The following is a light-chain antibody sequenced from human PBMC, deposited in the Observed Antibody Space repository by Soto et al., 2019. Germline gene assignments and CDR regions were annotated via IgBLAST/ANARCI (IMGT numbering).Light chain of an antibody. CDR1: QSLVYSDGNTY. CDR2: KVS. J-gene: IGKJ1*01. V-gene: IGKV2-30*01. Sequence: DTVMTQYPLPLPVTLGQPASISCRSSQSLVYSDGNTYWNWFQXRPXXSPRRLIYKVSNRDSGVPQRFSGGGSGTAFTLKISRGEAEVGGVYYCMQVTFGQGAKVDIK. CDR3: MQVT.